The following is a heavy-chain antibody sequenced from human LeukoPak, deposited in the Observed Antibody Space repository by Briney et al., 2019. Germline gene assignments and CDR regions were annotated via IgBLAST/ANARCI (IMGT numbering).Heavy chain of an antibody. D-gene: IGHD1-7*01. CDR3: ARELVNWFDP. J-gene: IGHJ5*02. Sequence: GGSLRLSCAASGFTFSSNYMSWVRQAPGKGLEWVAVIYSGGSTYYSDSVKGRFTISRDNSKNTLYLQMNSLSAEDTAVYYCARELVNWFDPWGQGTLVTVSS. CDR2: IYSGGST. CDR1: GFTFSSNY. V-gene: IGHV3-66*02.